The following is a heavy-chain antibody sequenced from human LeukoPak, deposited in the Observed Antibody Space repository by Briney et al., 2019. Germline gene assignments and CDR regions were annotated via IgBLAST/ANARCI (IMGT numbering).Heavy chain of an antibody. J-gene: IGHJ4*02. CDR1: GYSFTSYG. V-gene: IGHV1-18*01. Sequence: ASVKVSCKTSGYSFTSYGISWVRQAPGQGLEWMGWISGNTGSTRYSQKLQGRVTMTTDTSTSTAYMALRSLRSDDTAVYYCARDSVVDVTVGDDWGQGTLVTVSS. CDR3: ARDSVVDVTVGDD. CDR2: ISGNTGST. D-gene: IGHD3-10*01.